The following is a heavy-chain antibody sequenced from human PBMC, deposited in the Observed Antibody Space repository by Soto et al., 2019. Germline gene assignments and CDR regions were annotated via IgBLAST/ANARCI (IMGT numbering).Heavy chain of an antibody. CDR2: INTDNGNT. CDR3: AREMPGYWTGPCDY. Sequence: QVQLVQSGAEVKKPGASVRVSCKASGYTFASFVIHWVRQAPGQRLEWMGWINTDNGNTKYSQKFQGRVTITRDTSASTADMELSSLISEDTAVYYCAREMPGYWTGPCDYWGQGTLVTVSS. J-gene: IGHJ4*02. D-gene: IGHD6-13*01. CDR1: GYTFASFV. V-gene: IGHV1-3*04.